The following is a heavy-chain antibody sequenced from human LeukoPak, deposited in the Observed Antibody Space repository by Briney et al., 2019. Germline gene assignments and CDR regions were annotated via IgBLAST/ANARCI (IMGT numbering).Heavy chain of an antibody. CDR2: IIPIFGTA. CDR1: GYTFTSYY. Sequence: ASVKVSCKASGYTFTSYYMHWVRQAPGQGLEWMGGIIPIFGTANYAQKFQGRVTITADESTSTAYMELSSLRSEDTAVYYCARDKTGITMIVGGEFDYWGQGTLVTVSS. D-gene: IGHD3-22*01. J-gene: IGHJ4*02. V-gene: IGHV1-69*13. CDR3: ARDKTGITMIVGGEFDY.